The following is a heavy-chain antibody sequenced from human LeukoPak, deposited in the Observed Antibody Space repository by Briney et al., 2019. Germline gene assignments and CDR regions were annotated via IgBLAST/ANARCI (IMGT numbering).Heavy chain of an antibody. V-gene: IGHV4-61*05. J-gene: IGHJ4*02. D-gene: IGHD6-13*01. CDR3: ARHFSGAAAPLPFDY. CDR1: GGSIRSSSYY. Sequence: SETLSLTCTVSGGSIRSSSYYWSWIRQPPGKGLEWIGYIYSSGHTNYNPSLRNRDTISVDTSKNQFSLNLTSVTAADTAVYYCARHFSGAAAPLPFDYWGQGTLVTVSS. CDR2: IYSSGHT.